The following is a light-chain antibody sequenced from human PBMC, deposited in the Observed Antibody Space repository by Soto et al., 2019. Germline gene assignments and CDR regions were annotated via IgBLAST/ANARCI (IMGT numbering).Light chain of an antibody. CDR3: QQYNNWGLS. CDR1: ENVGTN. CDR2: GSS. J-gene: IGKJ4*01. V-gene: IGKV3D-15*01. Sequence: IVLTQSPATLSVSPGERVTLSCRASENVGTNLAWYQQRPGLPPRLLIYGSSTRATGISATFSGSGSRTEFTLTISSLQSEDSAVYYCQQYNNWGLSFGGGTRVEIK.